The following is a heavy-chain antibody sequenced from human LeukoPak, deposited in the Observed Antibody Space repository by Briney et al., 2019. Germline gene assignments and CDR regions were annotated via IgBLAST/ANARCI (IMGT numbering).Heavy chain of an antibody. Sequence: GRSLGLSCAASGFTFDDYAMHWVRQAPGKGLEWVSGISWNSGSIGYADSVKGRFTISRDNAKNSLYLQMNSLRAEDTALYYCAKDIGAAATLFFDYWGQGTLVTVSS. CDR3: AKDIGAAATLFFDY. J-gene: IGHJ4*02. CDR2: ISWNSGSI. V-gene: IGHV3-9*01. D-gene: IGHD6-13*01. CDR1: GFTFDDYA.